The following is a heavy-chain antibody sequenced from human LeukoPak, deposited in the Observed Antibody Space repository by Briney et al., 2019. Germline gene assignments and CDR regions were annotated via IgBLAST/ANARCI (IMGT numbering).Heavy chain of an antibody. Sequence: SETLSLTCTVSGYSVNSGYYWGWIRQPPGKGLEWIGEINHSGSTNYNPSLKSRVTISVDTSKNQFSLKLSSVTAADTAVYYCAGRWYRVGYYFDYWGQGTLVTVSS. CDR2: INHSGST. J-gene: IGHJ4*02. V-gene: IGHV4-38-2*02. CDR1: GYSVNSGYY. D-gene: IGHD6-13*01. CDR3: AGRWYRVGYYFDY.